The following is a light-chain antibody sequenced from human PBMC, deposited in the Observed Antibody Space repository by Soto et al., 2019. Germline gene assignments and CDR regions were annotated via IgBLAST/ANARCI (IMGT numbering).Light chain of an antibody. V-gene: IGLV1-47*01. Sequence: QSELTQPPSASGTPGQRVTISCSGSSSNIGTNYVYWYQHLPGTAPKLLIYRNNQRPSGVPDRFSGSKSGTSASLAISGLRSEDESDYYCATWDDSLSGWVFGGGTKLTVL. J-gene: IGLJ3*02. CDR3: ATWDDSLSGWV. CDR1: SSNIGTNY. CDR2: RNN.